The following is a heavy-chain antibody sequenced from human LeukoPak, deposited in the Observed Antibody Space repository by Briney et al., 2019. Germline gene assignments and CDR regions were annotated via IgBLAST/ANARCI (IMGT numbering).Heavy chain of an antibody. D-gene: IGHD6-19*01. J-gene: IGHJ4*02. CDR2: IYYSGST. CDR1: GGSISSSSYY. Sequence: SETLSLTCTVSGGSISSSSYYWGWIRQPPGKGLEWIGSIYYSGSTYYNPSLKSRVTISVDTSKNQFSLKLSSVTAADTAVYYCARGPRLWQVQSRPFDYWGQGTLVTVSS. V-gene: IGHV4-39*01. CDR3: ARGPRLWQVQSRPFDY.